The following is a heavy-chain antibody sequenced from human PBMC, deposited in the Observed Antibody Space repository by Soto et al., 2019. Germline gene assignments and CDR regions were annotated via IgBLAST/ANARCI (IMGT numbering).Heavy chain of an antibody. CDR2: ISNDGSIK. J-gene: IGHJ6*02. V-gene: IGHV3-30*18. Sequence: GGSLRLSCAASGFSFITYGMHWVRQAPGKGLEWMAVISNDGSIKYYADSVKGRFTISRDNSKDTLFLQMNSLRGEDTAVYYCAKVVRADTTSSNFYYYSGMDVWGQGTTVTVSS. D-gene: IGHD6-6*01. CDR3: AKVVRADTTSSNFYYYSGMDV. CDR1: GFSFITYG.